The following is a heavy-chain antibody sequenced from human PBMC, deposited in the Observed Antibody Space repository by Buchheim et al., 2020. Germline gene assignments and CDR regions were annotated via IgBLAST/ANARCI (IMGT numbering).Heavy chain of an antibody. D-gene: IGHD2-2*01. CDR1: GFTFSSYS. CDR3: ARDGDIVVVPAAIRPNWFDP. V-gene: IGHV3-21*01. Sequence: EVQLVESGGGLVKPGGSLRLSCAASGFTFSSYSMNWVRQAPGKGLEWVSSISSSSSYIYYADSVKGRFTISRDNAKNSLYLQMNSLRAEDTAVYYCARDGDIVVVPAAIRPNWFDPWGQGTL. J-gene: IGHJ5*02. CDR2: ISSSSSYI.